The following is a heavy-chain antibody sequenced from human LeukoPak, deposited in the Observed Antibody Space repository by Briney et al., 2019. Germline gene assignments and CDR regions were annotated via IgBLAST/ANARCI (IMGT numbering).Heavy chain of an antibody. V-gene: IGHV4-59*08. CDR2: IYYSGST. CDR1: GGSISSYY. Sequence: KPSETLSLTCTVSGGSISSYYWSWIRQPPGKGMEWIGYIYYSGSTNYNPSLKSRVTISVDTSKNQFSLKLSSVTAADTAVYYCATSGSYGVRYFDYWGQGTLVTVSS. J-gene: IGHJ4*02. CDR3: ATSGSYGVRYFDY. D-gene: IGHD1-26*01.